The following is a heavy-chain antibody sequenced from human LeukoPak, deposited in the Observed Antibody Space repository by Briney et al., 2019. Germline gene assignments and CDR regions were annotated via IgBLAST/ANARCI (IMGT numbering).Heavy chain of an antibody. J-gene: IGHJ4*02. Sequence: ASVKVSCKATGYTFTSYGVSWVRQGPGQGLEWMGWISAYNGNTNYAQKLQGRVTMTIDTSTSTAYMELRSLRSDDTAVYYCARVKMATSDYWGQGTLVTVSS. CDR2: ISAYNGNT. D-gene: IGHD5-24*01. V-gene: IGHV1-18*01. CDR3: ARVKMATSDY. CDR1: GYTFTSYG.